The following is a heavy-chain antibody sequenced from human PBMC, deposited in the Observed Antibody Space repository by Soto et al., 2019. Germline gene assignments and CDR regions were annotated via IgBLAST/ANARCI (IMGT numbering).Heavy chain of an antibody. J-gene: IGHJ4*02. CDR2: IIGSGGDT. CDR3: ARPSMLASGTY. CDR1: GFIFSDYA. D-gene: IGHD6-13*01. Sequence: PGGSLRLSCVASGFIFSDYAMSWVRQAPGKGLEWVSSIIGSGGDTGYADSVKGRFTISRDNSQNTLYLRLNSLRAEDTAVYYCARPSMLASGTYWGQGTLVTVS. V-gene: IGHV3-23*01.